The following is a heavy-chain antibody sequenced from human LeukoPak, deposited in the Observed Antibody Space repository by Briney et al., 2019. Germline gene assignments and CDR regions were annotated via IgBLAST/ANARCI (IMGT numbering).Heavy chain of an antibody. V-gene: IGHV1-2*02. CDR3: ARGLRAYYGSGSYIWFDP. Sequence: ASVKVSCKTSGYTFTGQYLHWVRQAPGQGLEWMGWINPNSGGTNYAQKFQGRVTMTRDTSISTAYMELSRLRSDDTAVYYCARGLRAYYGSGSYIWFDPWGQGTLVTVSS. CDR2: INPNSGGT. D-gene: IGHD3-10*01. CDR1: GYTFTGQY. J-gene: IGHJ5*02.